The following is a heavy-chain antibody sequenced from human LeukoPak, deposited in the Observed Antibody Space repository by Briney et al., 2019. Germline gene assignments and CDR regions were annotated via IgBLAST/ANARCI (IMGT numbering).Heavy chain of an antibody. Sequence: GGSLRLSCAASGFTVSSNYMSWVRQAPGKGLEWVSVIYSGGNTYYADSVKGRFTISRDNSKNTLCLQMNSLRAEDTAVYYCARERRDGYNVLDYWGQGTLVTVSS. CDR1: GFTVSSNY. CDR3: ARERRDGYNVLDY. J-gene: IGHJ4*02. CDR2: IYSGGNT. D-gene: IGHD5-24*01. V-gene: IGHV3-53*01.